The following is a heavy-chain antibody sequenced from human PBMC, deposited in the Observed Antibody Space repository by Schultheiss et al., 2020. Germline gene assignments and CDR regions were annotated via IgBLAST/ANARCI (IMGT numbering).Heavy chain of an antibody. Sequence: GESLKISCAASGFTFSSYGMHWVRQAPGKGLEWVAVISYDGSNKYYADSVKGRFTISRDNSKNTLYLQMNSLRAEDTAVYYCAKDPLDYDSSGYWDYWGQGTLVTVSS. J-gene: IGHJ4*02. CDR3: AKDPLDYDSSGYWDY. CDR1: GFTFSSYG. D-gene: IGHD3-22*01. CDR2: ISYDGSNK. V-gene: IGHV3-30*18.